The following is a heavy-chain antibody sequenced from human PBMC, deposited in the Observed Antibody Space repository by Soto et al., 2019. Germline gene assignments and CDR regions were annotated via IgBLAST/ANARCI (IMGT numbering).Heavy chain of an antibody. V-gene: IGHV4-34*01. CDR2: INHSGST. D-gene: IGHD3-22*01. J-gene: IGHJ6*03. CDR3: ARGNHYDSSGYYYYYYYMDV. Sequence: SETLSLTCAVYGGSFSGYYWSWIRQPPGKGLEWIGEINHSGSTNYNPSLKSRVTISVDTSKNQFSLKLSSVPAADTAVYYCARGNHYDSSGYYYYYYYMDVWGKGTTVTVSS. CDR1: GGSFSGYY.